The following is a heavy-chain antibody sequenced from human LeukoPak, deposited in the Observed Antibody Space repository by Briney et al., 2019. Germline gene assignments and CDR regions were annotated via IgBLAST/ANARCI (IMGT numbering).Heavy chain of an antibody. V-gene: IGHV3-9*01. CDR3: AKDLLGAGAFDY. J-gene: IGHJ4*02. CDR2: ISWNSGSI. Sequence: GGSPRLSCAASGFTFDDYAMHWVRQAPGKGLEWVSGISWNSGSIGYADSVKGRFTISRDNAKNSLYLQMNSLRAEDTALYYCAKDLLGAGAFDYWGQGTLVTVSS. D-gene: IGHD1-26*01. CDR1: GFTFDDYA.